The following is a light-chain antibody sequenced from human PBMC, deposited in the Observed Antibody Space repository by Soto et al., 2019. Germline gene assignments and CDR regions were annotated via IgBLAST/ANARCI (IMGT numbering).Light chain of an antibody. CDR1: SSDVGGYSY. CDR3: ASYTTSSTYV. CDR2: DGS. V-gene: IGLV2-14*01. J-gene: IGLJ1*01. Sequence: QSALTQPASVSGSPGQSIAISCTGTSSDVGGYSYVSWYQQQPGKAPKLVISDGSNRPSGVSDRFSGSKSGNTASLTISGLQTEDAADYYCASYTTSSTYVFGTGTKVTVL.